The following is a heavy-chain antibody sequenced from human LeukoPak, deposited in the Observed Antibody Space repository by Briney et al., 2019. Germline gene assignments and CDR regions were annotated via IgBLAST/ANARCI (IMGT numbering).Heavy chain of an antibody. CDR2: ISYDGSNK. V-gene: IGHV3-30-3*01. J-gene: IGHJ6*04. CDR3: ARDLPVYYYGSGSYSGYYGMDV. CDR1: GFTFSSYA. D-gene: IGHD3-10*01. Sequence: GGSLRLSCAASGFTFSSYAMHWVRQAPGKGLEWVAVISYDGSNKYYADSVKGRFTISRDNAKNSLYLQMNSLRAEDTAVYYCARDLPVYYYGSGSYSGYYGMDVWGKGTTVTVSS.